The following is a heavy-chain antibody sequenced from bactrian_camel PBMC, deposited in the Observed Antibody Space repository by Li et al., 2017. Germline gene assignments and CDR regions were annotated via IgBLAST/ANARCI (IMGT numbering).Heavy chain of an antibody. J-gene: IGHJ4*01. CDR3: AARSSFSCDWWTKPSNFAY. CDR1: RFAPFPFSRNT. V-gene: IGHV3S40*01. Sequence: VQLVESGGGLVQPGGSLRLSCEVSRFAPFPFSRNTMSWVRQAPGKGLEWVSAIASSGRSTYYADSVKGRFTISRDNAKNTVYLQMNDLKPEDTAMYYCAARSSFSCDWWTKPSNFAYWGQGTQVTVS. D-gene: IGHD7*01. CDR2: IASSGRST.